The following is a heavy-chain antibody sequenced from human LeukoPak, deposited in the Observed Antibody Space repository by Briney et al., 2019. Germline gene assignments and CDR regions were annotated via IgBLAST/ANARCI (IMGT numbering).Heavy chain of an antibody. Sequence: GGSLRLSCAASGFDFDDYAMQWVRQAPGKGLEWVSGISWNSNIKGYADSVKGRFTISRDNAKHSLYLQMDSLRPEDTALYYCAKDIVGSAMTGIDYWGQGTLVTVSS. CDR1: GFDFDDYA. V-gene: IGHV3-9*01. J-gene: IGHJ4*02. CDR2: ISWNSNIK. D-gene: IGHD1-1*01. CDR3: AKDIVGSAMTGIDY.